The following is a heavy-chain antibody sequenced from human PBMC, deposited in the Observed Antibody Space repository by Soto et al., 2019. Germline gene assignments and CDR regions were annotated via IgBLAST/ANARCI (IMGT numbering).Heavy chain of an antibody. CDR3: ARGVYDSSGYYYP. V-gene: IGHV3-48*03. D-gene: IGHD3-22*01. CDR1: GFPFSSYE. CDR2: ISSSGGTI. Sequence: GGSLRLSCAASGFPFSSYEMNWVRQDPGKGLECISYISSSGGTISYADSVKGRFTISRDNAKNSLYLQMNNLRAEDTAVYYCARGVYDSSGYYYPWGQGTLVTVSS. J-gene: IGHJ5*02.